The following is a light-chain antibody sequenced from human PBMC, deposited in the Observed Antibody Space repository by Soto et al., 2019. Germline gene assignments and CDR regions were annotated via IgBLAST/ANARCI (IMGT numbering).Light chain of an antibody. CDR2: GAS. CDR1: QSVSSSY. Sequence: EIVLTQSPGTLSLSPGERATLSCRASQSVSSSYLAWYQQKPGQAPRPLIYGASSRAIGIPHRFSGSGSGTDFTLPISRLEPEDFAVYYCQQYGSSPWTFGQGTKVEIK. V-gene: IGKV3-20*01. CDR3: QQYGSSPWT. J-gene: IGKJ1*01.